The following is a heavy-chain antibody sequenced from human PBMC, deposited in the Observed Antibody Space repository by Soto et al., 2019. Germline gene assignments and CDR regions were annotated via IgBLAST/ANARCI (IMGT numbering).Heavy chain of an antibody. CDR3: ARGRGDYYYDSSGYYVDGFDI. CDR1: VFPFSGYA. CDR2: ISRSSRHI. V-gene: IGHV3-21*01. J-gene: IGHJ3*02. Sequence: WWSLRLSCSASVFPFSGYAMSWCRQAPGKGLEWVSSISRSSRHIYYADSVKGRFTISRDDAKNSLFLQMNSLRAQDTAVYYCARGRGDYYYDSSGYYVDGFDIWGQGTMVTVSS. D-gene: IGHD3-22*01.